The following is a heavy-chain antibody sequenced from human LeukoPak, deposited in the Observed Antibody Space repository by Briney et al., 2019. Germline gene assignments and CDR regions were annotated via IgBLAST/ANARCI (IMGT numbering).Heavy chain of an antibody. CDR3: ARLPYDYVWGSYRHHEDY. Sequence: SETLSLTCAVYGGSFNGYYWSWIRQPPGKGLEWIGEINHSGSTNYNPSLKSRVTISVDTSKNQFSLKLSSVTAADTAVYYCARLPYDYVWGSYRHHEDYWGQGTLVTVSS. J-gene: IGHJ4*02. CDR1: GGSFNGYY. V-gene: IGHV4-34*01. CDR2: INHSGST. D-gene: IGHD3-16*02.